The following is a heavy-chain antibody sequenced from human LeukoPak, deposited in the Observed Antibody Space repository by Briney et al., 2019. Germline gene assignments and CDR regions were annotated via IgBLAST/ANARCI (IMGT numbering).Heavy chain of an antibody. CDR1: GGTFSSYA. J-gene: IGHJ3*02. D-gene: IGHD2-2*01. Sequence: ASVKVSCKASGGTFSSYAISWVRQAPGQGLEWMGRINRNSGGTNYAQKFQGRVTMTRDTSISTAYMELSSLRSEDTAVYYCARKKTGYCSSTSCSRDAFDIWGQGTMVTVSS. CDR3: ARKKTGYCSSTSCSRDAFDI. CDR2: INRNSGGT. V-gene: IGHV1-2*06.